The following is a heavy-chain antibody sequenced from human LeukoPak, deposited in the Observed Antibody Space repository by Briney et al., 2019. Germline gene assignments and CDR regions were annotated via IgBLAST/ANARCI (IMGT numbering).Heavy chain of an antibody. Sequence: GGSLRLSCAASGFTFSSYSMNWVRQAPGKGLEWVSSISSSSSYIYYADSVKGRFTISRDNAKNSLYLQMNSLRAEDTAVYYCAREPPGTTGMDYWGQGTLVTVSS. CDR3: AREPPGTTGMDY. CDR2: ISSSSSYI. D-gene: IGHD1-1*01. CDR1: GFTFSSYS. V-gene: IGHV3-21*01. J-gene: IGHJ4*02.